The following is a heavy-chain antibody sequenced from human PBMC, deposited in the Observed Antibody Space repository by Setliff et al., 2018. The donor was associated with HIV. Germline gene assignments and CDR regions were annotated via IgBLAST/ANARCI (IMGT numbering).Heavy chain of an antibody. CDR2: INHSGST. V-gene: IGHV4-34*01. J-gene: IGHJ4*02. CDR3: ARQGRPGDFDS. Sequence: PSETLSLTCAVYGGSISGYYWSWIRQSPGKGLEWIGEINHSGSTNFNPSLKSRVTISLDTSKNQFSLKLSSVPAADTAVYYCARQGRPGDFDSWGQGTLVTVSS. D-gene: IGHD7-27*01. CDR1: GGSISGYY.